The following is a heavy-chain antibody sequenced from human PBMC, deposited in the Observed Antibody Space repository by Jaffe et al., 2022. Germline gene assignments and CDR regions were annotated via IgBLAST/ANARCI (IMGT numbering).Heavy chain of an antibody. J-gene: IGHJ3*02. CDR3: ARERLRYCSVGSCYEAFDI. CDR2: ISDDARII. CDR1: GFTFSAYW. V-gene: IGHV3-74*03. D-gene: IGHD2-15*01. Sequence: EVQLVESGGGLVQPGDSLRLSCAASGFTFSAYWTHWVRQPLGKGLVWVSRISDDARIITYADSVKGRFTISRDNAKNTLYLQMNSLRVEDTAVYYCARERLRYCSVGSCYEAFDIWGQGTLVTVSS.